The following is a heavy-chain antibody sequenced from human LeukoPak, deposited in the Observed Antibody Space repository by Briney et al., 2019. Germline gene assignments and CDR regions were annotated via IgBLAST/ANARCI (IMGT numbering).Heavy chain of an antibody. J-gene: IGHJ3*02. CDR2: ISYDGSNK. V-gene: IGHV3-30*03. Sequence: GALRLSCEASGFTFSSYAIHWVRQAPGKGLEWVAVISYDGSNKYYGDSVKGRFTISRDNSKNTLYLQMNSLRAEDTAVYYCARDQWLSDIWGQGTMVTVSS. D-gene: IGHD3-16*02. CDR3: ARDQWLSDI. CDR1: GFTFSSYA.